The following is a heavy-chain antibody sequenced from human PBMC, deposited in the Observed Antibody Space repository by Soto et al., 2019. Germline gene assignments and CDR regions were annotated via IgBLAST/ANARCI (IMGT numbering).Heavy chain of an antibody. Sequence: GESLKISCKGSGYSFTSYWIGWVRQMPGKGLEWMGIIYPGDSDTRYSPSFQGQVTISADKSISTAYLQWSSLKASDTAMYYCARVSSGYSYGYLLDYWGQGTLVTVSS. CDR3: ARVSSGYSYGYLLDY. D-gene: IGHD5-18*01. CDR1: GYSFTSYW. J-gene: IGHJ4*02. CDR2: IYPGDSDT. V-gene: IGHV5-51*01.